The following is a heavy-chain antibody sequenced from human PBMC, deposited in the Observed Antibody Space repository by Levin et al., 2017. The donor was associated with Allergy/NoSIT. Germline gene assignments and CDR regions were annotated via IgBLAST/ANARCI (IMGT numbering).Heavy chain of an antibody. V-gene: IGHV3-48*01. CDR1: GFTFSSYS. Sequence: PGGSLRLSCAASGFTFSSYSMNWVRQAPGKGLEWVSYISSSSSTIYYADSVKGRFTISRDNAKNSLYLQMNSLRAEDTAVYYCARDNSVLLTGLYYYDYMDVWGKGTTVTVSS. CDR3: ARDNSVLLTGLYYYDYMDV. D-gene: IGHD3-9*01. J-gene: IGHJ6*03. CDR2: ISSSSSTI.